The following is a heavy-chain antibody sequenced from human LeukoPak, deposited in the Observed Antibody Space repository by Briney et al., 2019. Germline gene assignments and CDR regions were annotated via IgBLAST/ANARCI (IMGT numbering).Heavy chain of an antibody. CDR1: GGTFSSYA. CDR3: VRVLYGGNSGY. D-gene: IGHD4-23*01. CDR2: IIPIFGTA. V-gene: IGHV1-69*06. J-gene: IGHJ4*02. Sequence: GSSVKVSCKASGGTFSSYAISWVRQAPGQGLEWMGGIIPIFGTANYAQKFQGRVTITADKSTSTAYMELSSLRSEDTAVYYCVRVLYGGNSGYWGQGTLVTVSS.